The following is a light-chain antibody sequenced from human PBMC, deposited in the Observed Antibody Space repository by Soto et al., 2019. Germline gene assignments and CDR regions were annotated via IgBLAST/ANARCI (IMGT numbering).Light chain of an antibody. J-gene: IGKJ1*01. CDR3: QHYNSYSEA. CDR2: KAS. V-gene: IGKV1-5*03. Sequence: IQRTHSPSTLSGSVSDRVTITCRASQTISSWLAWYQQKPGKAPKLLIYKASTLKSGVPSRFSGSGSGTEFTLTISSLQPDDFATYYCQHYNSYSEAFGQGTKVDI. CDR1: QTISSW.